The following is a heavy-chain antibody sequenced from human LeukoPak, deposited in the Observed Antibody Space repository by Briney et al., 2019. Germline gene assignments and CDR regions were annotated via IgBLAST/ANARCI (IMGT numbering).Heavy chain of an antibody. CDR2: ISAYNGNT. Sequence: GASVKVSCKASGYTFISYGISWVRQAPGQGLERMGWISAYNGNTNYAQKLQGGVTMTTDTSTSTAYMELRSLRSDDTAVYYCARLSGYSGYDPPYYYYGMGVWGQGTTVTVSS. D-gene: IGHD5-12*01. V-gene: IGHV1-18*01. J-gene: IGHJ6*02. CDR1: GYTFISYG. CDR3: ARLSGYSGYDPPYYYYGMGV.